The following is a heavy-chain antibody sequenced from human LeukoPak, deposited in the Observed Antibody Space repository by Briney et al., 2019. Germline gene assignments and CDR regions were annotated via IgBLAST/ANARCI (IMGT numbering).Heavy chain of an antibody. CDR3: ARGYGDSQGVFDY. CDR2: INHSGST. V-gene: IGHV4-34*01. J-gene: IGHJ4*02. D-gene: IGHD4-17*01. CDR1: GGSFSYYY. Sequence: SETLSLTCAVYGGSFSYYYWSWIRQPPGKGLEWIGEINHSGSTNYNPSLKSRVTISVDTSKNQFSLKLSSVTAADTAVYYCARGYGDSQGVFDYWGQGTLVTVSS.